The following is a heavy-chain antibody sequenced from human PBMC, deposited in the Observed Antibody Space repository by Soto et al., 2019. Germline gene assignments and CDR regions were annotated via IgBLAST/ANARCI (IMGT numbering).Heavy chain of an antibody. D-gene: IGHD5-18*01. Sequence: SEPLSLTCTVSGVSISSYYWSWIRQPAGKGLEWIGRIYTSENAHYNPSLKSRVTMSLDTSKNHFSLNLSSVTAADTAVYYCATISYVGGTDYWGLGTLVTVS. CDR3: ATISYVGGTDY. J-gene: IGHJ4*02. V-gene: IGHV4-4*07. CDR1: GVSISSYY. CDR2: IYTSENA.